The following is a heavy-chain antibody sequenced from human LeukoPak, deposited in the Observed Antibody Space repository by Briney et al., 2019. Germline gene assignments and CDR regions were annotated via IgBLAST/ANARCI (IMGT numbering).Heavy chain of an antibody. CDR3: TTDFTIFGVVITGYYYYGMDV. J-gene: IGHJ6*02. CDR1: GFTFSNAW. D-gene: IGHD3-3*01. CDR2: IKSKTDGGTT. Sequence: PGGSLRLSCAASGFTFSNAWMNWVRQAPGKGLEWVGRIKSKTDGGTTDYAAPVKGRFTISRDDSKNTLYLQMNSLKTEDTAVYYCTTDFTIFGVVITGYYYYGMDVWGQGTTVTVSS. V-gene: IGHV3-15*07.